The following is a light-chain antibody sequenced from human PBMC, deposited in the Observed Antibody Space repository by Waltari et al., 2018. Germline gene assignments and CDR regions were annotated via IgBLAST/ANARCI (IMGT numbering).Light chain of an antibody. V-gene: IGLV1-40*01. Sequence: QSVLTQPPSVSGAPGKRVTISCTGSSSNIGAGIDVHWYQQLPGTAPKLLIFGNNNRPSGVPDRFSGSKSGTSASLAITGLQAEDEADYYCQSYDSSLFVVFGGGTKLTVL. J-gene: IGLJ2*01. CDR2: GNN. CDR1: SSNIGAGID. CDR3: QSYDSSLFVV.